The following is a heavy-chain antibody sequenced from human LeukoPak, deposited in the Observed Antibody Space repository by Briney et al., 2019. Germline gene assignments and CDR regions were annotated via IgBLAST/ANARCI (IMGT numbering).Heavy chain of an antibody. D-gene: IGHD3-16*01. CDR3: ARDLVGGDY. CDR1: GFNFSSYW. Sequence: GGSLRLSCAASGFNFSSYWMSWARQAPGKGLEWMANIKQDGNKKYYVDSVKGRFTISRDNAKNSLYLQMKSLRAEDTAVYYCARDLVGGDYWGQGTLVTVSS. J-gene: IGHJ4*02. V-gene: IGHV3-7*01. CDR2: IKQDGNKK.